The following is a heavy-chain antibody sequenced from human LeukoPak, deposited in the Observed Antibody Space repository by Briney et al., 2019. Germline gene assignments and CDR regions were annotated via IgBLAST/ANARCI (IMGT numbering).Heavy chain of an antibody. J-gene: IGHJ4*02. Sequence: GGSLRLSCAASGFTVSNNYMSWVRQAAGKGLEWVSVIHSGGTTNYADSVQGRFTISRDNSKTTVYLHMNSLRAEDTAVYYCARDSDSGYGPFASWGQGTLVTVSS. D-gene: IGHD5-12*01. CDR2: IHSGGTT. V-gene: IGHV3-53*01. CDR1: GFTVSNNY. CDR3: ARDSDSGYGPFAS.